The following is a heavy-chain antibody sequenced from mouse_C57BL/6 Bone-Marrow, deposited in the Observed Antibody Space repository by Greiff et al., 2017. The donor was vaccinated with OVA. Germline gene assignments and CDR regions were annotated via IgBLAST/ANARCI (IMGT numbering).Heavy chain of an antibody. J-gene: IGHJ1*03. Sequence: QVQLQQPGAELVKPGASVKMSCKASGYTFTSYWITWVKQRPGQGLEWIGDIYPGSGSTNYNEKFKSKATLTVDTSSSTAYMQLSSLTSEDTAVYYCARRYYGSSWYFDVWGTGTTVTVSS. CDR2: IYPGSGST. V-gene: IGHV1-55*01. D-gene: IGHD1-1*01. CDR3: ARRYYGSSWYFDV. CDR1: GYTFTSYW.